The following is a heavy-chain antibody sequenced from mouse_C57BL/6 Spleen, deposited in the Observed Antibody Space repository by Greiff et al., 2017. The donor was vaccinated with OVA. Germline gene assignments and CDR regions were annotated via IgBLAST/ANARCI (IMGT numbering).Heavy chain of an antibody. J-gene: IGHJ3*01. CDR2: IYPRSGNT. V-gene: IGHV1-81*01. Sequence: QVQLQQSGAELARPGASVKLSCKASGYTFTSYGISWVKQRTGQGLEWIGEIYPRSGNTYYNEKFKGKATLTADKSSSTAYMELRSLRSEDSAVYCCARSGGYDERFAYWGQGTLVTVSA. CDR3: ARSGGYDERFAY. CDR1: GYTFTSYG. D-gene: IGHD2-2*01.